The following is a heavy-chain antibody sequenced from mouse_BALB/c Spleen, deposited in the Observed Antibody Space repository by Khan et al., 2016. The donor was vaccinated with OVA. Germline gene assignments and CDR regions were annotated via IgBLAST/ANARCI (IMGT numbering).Heavy chain of an antibody. V-gene: IGHV2-6-5*01. CDR3: AKLLWSHYYARDY. J-gene: IGHJ4*01. CDR2: IWGGGST. Sequence: QVQLKQSGPGLVAPSQSLSITCSVSGFSLTDYGVSWIRQPPGKGLEWLGLIWGGGSTYYNSVLKSRVSISKDNSKSQVFLKMNSLQTDDTAMYYCAKLLWSHYYARDYWGQGTSVTVSS. CDR1: GFSLTDYG. D-gene: IGHD1-1*02.